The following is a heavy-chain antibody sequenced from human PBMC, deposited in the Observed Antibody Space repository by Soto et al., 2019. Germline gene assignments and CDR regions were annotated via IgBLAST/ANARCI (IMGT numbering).Heavy chain of an antibody. Sequence: DSLKISCKGSGYSSTSYWIGWVRQMPGKGLEWMGIIYPGDSDTRYSPSFQGQVTISADKSISTAYLQCSSLKASDTAMYYCERGSYSSSWYWFDPWGQGNMVTV. CDR2: IYPGDSDT. CDR1: GYSSTSYW. V-gene: IGHV5-51*01. J-gene: IGHJ5*02. D-gene: IGHD6-13*01. CDR3: ERGSYSSSWYWFDP.